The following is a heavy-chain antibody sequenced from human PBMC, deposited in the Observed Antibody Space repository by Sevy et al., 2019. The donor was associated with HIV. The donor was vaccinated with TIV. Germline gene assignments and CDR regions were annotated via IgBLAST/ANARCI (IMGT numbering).Heavy chain of an antibody. CDR3: ARGGGYNYASGIYYYYYGMDV. J-gene: IGHJ6*02. CDR1: GYTFTSYD. CDR2: MNPNSGNT. Sequence: ASVKVSCKASGYTFTSYDINWVRQATGQGLEWMGWMNPNSGNTGYAQKFQGRVTMTRNTSISTAYMELSSLRSEDTAVYYCARGGGYNYASGIYYYYYGMDVWGQGTTVTVSS. D-gene: IGHD5-18*01. V-gene: IGHV1-8*01.